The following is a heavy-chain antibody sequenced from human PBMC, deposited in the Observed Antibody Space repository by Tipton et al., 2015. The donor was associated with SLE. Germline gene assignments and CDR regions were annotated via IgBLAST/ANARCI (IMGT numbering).Heavy chain of an antibody. V-gene: IGHV4-4*07. CDR1: GGSVSSYY. Sequence: TLSLTCTVSGGSVSSYYWSWIRQPPGKGLEWIGRIFTSGSPDYNPSLKSRVTISLDTSKNQFSLRLSSVTAADTAMYFCVRELDTFDIWGQGTMVTVSS. J-gene: IGHJ3*02. CDR2: IFTSGSP. CDR3: VRELDTFDI.